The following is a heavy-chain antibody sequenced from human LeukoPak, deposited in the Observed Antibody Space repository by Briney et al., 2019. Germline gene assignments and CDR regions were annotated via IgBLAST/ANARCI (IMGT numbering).Heavy chain of an antibody. J-gene: IGHJ4*02. CDR3: AKRGCSSTSCQYYFDY. CDR1: GFTFSSYT. V-gene: IGHV3-30*04. Sequence: GGSLRLSCAASGFTFSSYTMHRVRQAPGKGLEWVAVISYDGSNKYYADSVKGRFTISRDNSKNMLYLQMNSLRAEDTAVYYCAKRGCSSTSCQYYFDYWGQGTLVTVSS. D-gene: IGHD2-2*01. CDR2: ISYDGSNK.